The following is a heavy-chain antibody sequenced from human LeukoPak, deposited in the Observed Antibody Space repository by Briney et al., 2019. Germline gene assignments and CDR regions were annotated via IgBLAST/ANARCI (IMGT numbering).Heavy chain of an antibody. J-gene: IGHJ4*02. V-gene: IGHV3-23*01. CDR3: AKARGGTYRTYYFDY. CDR1: GFTFSNYA. Sequence: GGSLRLSCVASGFTFSNYAMNWVRQAPGKGLEWVSVIGSGGDTYYVDSVKGRFTISRDNSKNTLYLQMNSLRAAHTAVNYCAKARGGTYRTYYFDYWGQGTLVTVSS. D-gene: IGHD1-26*01. CDR2: IGSGGDT.